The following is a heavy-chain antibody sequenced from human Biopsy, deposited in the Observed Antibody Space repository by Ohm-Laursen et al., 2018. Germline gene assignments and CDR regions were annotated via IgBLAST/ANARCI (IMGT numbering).Heavy chain of an antibody. Sequence: GTLSLTCAVSGVSISSYFWSWIRQPLGKGLEWIGYVSYSGNTKYNPSLKSRVIISADPSKNQFSLKLSSVTAADTAMYYCAAYYYDSSGYFYAFHYWGQGTLVTVSS. D-gene: IGHD3-22*01. CDR3: AAYYYDSSGYFYAFHY. CDR1: GVSISSYF. J-gene: IGHJ4*02. V-gene: IGHV4-59*08. CDR2: VSYSGNT.